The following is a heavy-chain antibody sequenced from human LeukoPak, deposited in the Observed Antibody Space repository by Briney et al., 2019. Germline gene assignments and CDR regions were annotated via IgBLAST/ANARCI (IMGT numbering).Heavy chain of an antibody. CDR2: IYYSGST. CDR1: GGSISSGGYY. V-gene: IGHV4-31*03. Sequence: SETLSLTCTDSGGSISSGGYYWSWIRQHPGKGLEWIGYIYYSGSTYYNPSLKSRVTISVDTSKNQFSLKLSSVTAADTAVYYCARDFIIRGVIRGLWFDPWGQGTLVTVSS. J-gene: IGHJ5*02. CDR3: ARDFIIRGVIRGLWFDP. D-gene: IGHD3-10*01.